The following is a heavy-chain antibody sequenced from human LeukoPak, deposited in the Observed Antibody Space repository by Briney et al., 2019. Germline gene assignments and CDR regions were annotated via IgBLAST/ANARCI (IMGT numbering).Heavy chain of an antibody. J-gene: IGHJ4*02. CDR2: ISSGGTII. Sequence: PGGSLRLSCAASGITFSDYSMNWVRQAPGKRLEWVSFISSGGTIIYYTDSVKGRFTISRDNAKNSLYLQMNSLRAEDTAVYSCARADQPGSVDYWGQGTLVTVSP. CDR3: ARADQPGSVDY. D-gene: IGHD2-8*02. CDR1: GITFSDYS. V-gene: IGHV3-48*04.